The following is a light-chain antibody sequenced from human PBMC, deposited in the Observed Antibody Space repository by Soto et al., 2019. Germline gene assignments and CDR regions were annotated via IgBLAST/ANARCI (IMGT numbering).Light chain of an antibody. CDR1: PSVTNF. J-gene: IGKJ5*01. CDR3: QQRSSAIT. V-gene: IGKV3-11*01. Sequence: EIVLTQSPATLSLSPGERATLSCRASPSVTNFLAWYQQKPGQAPRLLIHDASSRATGISDRFTGRGSGTDFTLTISSLEPEDFAVYYCQQRSSAITFGQGTRLEI. CDR2: DAS.